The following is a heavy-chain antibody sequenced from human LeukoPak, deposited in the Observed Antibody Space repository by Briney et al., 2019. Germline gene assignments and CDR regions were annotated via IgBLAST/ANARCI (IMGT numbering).Heavy chain of an antibody. J-gene: IGHJ4*02. CDR2: ISSSSSYI. CDR3: TTAHSGYCSSTSCYGSWTEFDY. V-gene: IGHV3-21*03. CDR1: GFTFSSYS. Sequence: GGSLRLSCAASGFTFSSYSMNWVRQAPGKGLEWVSSISSSSSYIYYADSVKGRFTISRDNAKNLLYLQINSLRAEDTAVYYCTTAHSGYCSSTSCYGSWTEFDYWGQGTLVTVSS. D-gene: IGHD2-2*01.